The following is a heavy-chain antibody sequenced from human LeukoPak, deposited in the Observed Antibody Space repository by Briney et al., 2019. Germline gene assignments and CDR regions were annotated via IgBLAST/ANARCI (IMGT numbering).Heavy chain of an antibody. D-gene: IGHD4-17*01. V-gene: IGHV3-30*18. Sequence: GTSLGLSCAASGFTFSSYGMHWVRQAPGKGLEWVAVISYDGSNKYYADSVKGRFTISRDNSKNTLYLQMNSLRAEDTAVYYCAKDDGDYPDYWGQGTLVTVSS. J-gene: IGHJ4*02. CDR3: AKDDGDYPDY. CDR1: GFTFSSYG. CDR2: ISYDGSNK.